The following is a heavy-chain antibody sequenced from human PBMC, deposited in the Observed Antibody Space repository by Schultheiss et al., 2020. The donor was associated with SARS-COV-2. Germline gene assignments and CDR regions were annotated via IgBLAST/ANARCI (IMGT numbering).Heavy chain of an antibody. CDR1: GGSISNYY. CDR2: IYHSGST. Sequence: SETLSLTCTVSGGSISNYYWSWIRQPPGKGLEWIGFIYHSGSTNYNPSLKSRVMISVDMSKNQFSLKLRSVTAADTAVYYCAREPSERHYYENYYMDVWGTGTTVTVSS. V-gene: IGHV4-59*01. CDR3: AREPSERHYYENYYMDV. D-gene: IGHD3-16*01. J-gene: IGHJ6*03.